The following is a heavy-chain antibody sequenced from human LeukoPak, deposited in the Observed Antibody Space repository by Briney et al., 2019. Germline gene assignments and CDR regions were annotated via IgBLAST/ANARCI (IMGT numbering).Heavy chain of an antibody. CDR1: GGSISATGYF. CDR2: IYYSGIT. CDR3: ARLDLQNAFDI. V-gene: IGHV4-39*07. D-gene: IGHD3/OR15-3a*01. Sequence: SETLSLTCTVSGGSISATGYFWGWFHQPPGKGLEWIGSIYYSGITHYNPSLKSRVTISVDTSKNQFSLKLSSVTAADTAVYYCARLDLQNAFDIWGQGTVVTVSS. J-gene: IGHJ3*02.